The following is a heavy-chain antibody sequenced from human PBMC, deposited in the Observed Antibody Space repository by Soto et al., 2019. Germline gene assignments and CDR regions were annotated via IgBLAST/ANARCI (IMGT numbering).Heavy chain of an antibody. D-gene: IGHD4-4*01. V-gene: IGHV4-34*01. CDR1: GGSFSGYY. CDR3: ARGHPTVTTYYYGMDV. Sequence: SETLSLTCAVYGGSFSGYYWSWIRQPPGKGLEWIGEINHSGSTNYNPSLKSRVTISVDTSKNQFSLKLSSVTAADTAVYYCARGHPTVTTYYYGMDVWGQGTTVTVSS. J-gene: IGHJ6*02. CDR2: INHSGST.